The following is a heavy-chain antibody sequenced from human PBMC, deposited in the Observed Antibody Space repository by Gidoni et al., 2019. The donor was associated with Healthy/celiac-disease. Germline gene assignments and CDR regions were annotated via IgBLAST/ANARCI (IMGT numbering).Heavy chain of an antibody. J-gene: IGHJ4*02. D-gene: IGHD3-22*01. CDR2: IYHSGST. Sequence: QVQLQESGPGLVKPSGTLSLTCAVSGGSISSSNWWSWVRQPPGKGLEWIGEIYHSGSTNYNPSLKSRVTISVDKSKNQFSLKLSSVTAADTAVYYCARGRFGNYDSSGYSYYFDYWGQGTLVTVSS. V-gene: IGHV4-4*02. CDR3: ARGRFGNYDSSGYSYYFDY. CDR1: GGSISSSNW.